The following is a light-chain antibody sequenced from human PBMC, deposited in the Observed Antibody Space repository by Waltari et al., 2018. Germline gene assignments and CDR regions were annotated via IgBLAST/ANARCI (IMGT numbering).Light chain of an antibody. CDR1: QSISRY. CDR2: EAS. CDR3: QKYGSLPAT. V-gene: IGKV3-20*01. J-gene: IGKJ1*01. Sequence: EIMLTQSPGTLSLSPGKRATLSCRASQSISRYLAWYQHKPGQAPRLLIYEASSRATGIPDRCSGSGSGTEFRLTISRLEPEDFAVYYCQKYGSLPATFGQGTKVEIK.